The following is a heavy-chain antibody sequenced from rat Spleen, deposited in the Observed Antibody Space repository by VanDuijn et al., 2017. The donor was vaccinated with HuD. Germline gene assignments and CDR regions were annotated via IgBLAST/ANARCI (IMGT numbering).Heavy chain of an antibody. D-gene: IGHD1-6*01. CDR3: ARGNNRLFYVMDA. V-gene: IGHV5-31*01. CDR1: GFTFSSNW. Sequence: EVQLVESGGGLVQPGSPLKLSCAASGFTFSSNWLNWIRQAPGKGLEWVATITNTGGSTYYPDSVKGRFTVSRDNAKSTLYLQMDSLRSEGTATYYCARGNNRLFYVMDAWGQGASVTVSS. J-gene: IGHJ4*01. CDR2: ITNTGGST.